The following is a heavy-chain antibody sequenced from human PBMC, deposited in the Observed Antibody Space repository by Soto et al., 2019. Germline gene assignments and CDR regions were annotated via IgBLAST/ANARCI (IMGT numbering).Heavy chain of an antibody. CDR2: INPSGGST. CDR1: GYTFTSYY. J-gene: IGHJ3*02. CDR3: ARGGVTMIVVVIKDPDAFDI. D-gene: IGHD3-22*01. V-gene: IGHV1-46*01. Sequence: GASVKVSCKASGYTFTSYYMHWVRQAPGQGLEWMGIINPSGGSTSYAQKFQGRVTMTRDTSTSTVYMELSSLRSEDTAVYYCARGGVTMIVVVIKDPDAFDIWGQGTMVPVSS.